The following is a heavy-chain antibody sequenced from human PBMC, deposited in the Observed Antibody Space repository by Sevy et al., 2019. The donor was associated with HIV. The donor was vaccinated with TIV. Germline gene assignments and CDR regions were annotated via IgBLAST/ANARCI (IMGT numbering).Heavy chain of an antibody. J-gene: IGHJ6*04. V-gene: IGHV1-69*13. CDR1: GGTFGRHA. Sequence: ASVKVSCKTSGGTFGRHAISWVRQAPGQGLEWMGGIIPIFGRGNYAQQFQGRVTITADESTSTAYMELSSRRSDDTAVYYGARGRDDSAVVPAVRLYYQYGMDVGGKGTTVTVSS. CDR2: IIPIFGRG. CDR3: ARGRDDSAVVPAVRLYYQYGMDV. D-gene: IGHD2-2*01.